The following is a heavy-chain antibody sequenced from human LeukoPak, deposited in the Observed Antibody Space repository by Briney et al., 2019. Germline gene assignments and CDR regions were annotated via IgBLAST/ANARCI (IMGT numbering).Heavy chain of an antibody. J-gene: IGHJ6*03. V-gene: IGHV4-59*12. Sequence: SETLSLTCTVSGGSISSYYWSWIRQPPGKGVEWIGYIHYSGSTNYNPSLKSRVTISVDTSKNQFSLKVSSVTAADTAVYYCARGGYGSGWDYMDVWGKGTTVTVSS. D-gene: IGHD3-10*01. CDR3: ARGGYGSGWDYMDV. CDR2: IHYSGST. CDR1: GGSISSYY.